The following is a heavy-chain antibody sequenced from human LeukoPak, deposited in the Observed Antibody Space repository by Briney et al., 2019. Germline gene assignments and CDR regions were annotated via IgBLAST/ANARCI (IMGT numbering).Heavy chain of an antibody. Sequence: PSETLSLTCTVSGGSISSGGYYWSWIRQHPGKGLEWIGYIYYSGSTYYHPSLKSRVTISVDTSKNQFSLKLSSVTAADTAVYYCARDRIGPITPQTQWGQGTLVTVSS. D-gene: IGHD5-12*01. CDR1: GGSISSGGYY. CDR3: ARDRIGPITPQTQ. J-gene: IGHJ4*02. CDR2: IYYSGST. V-gene: IGHV4-31*03.